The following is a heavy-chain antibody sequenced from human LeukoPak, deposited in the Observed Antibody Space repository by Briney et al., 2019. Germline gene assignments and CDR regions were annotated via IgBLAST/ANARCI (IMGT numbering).Heavy chain of an antibody. V-gene: IGHV3-23*01. J-gene: IGHJ4*02. CDR2: ISGIGATT. Sequence: PGGSLRLSCAASGFTFSRYAMSWVRQAPGKGLEWVSSISGIGATTYDADSVKGRFAISRDNSKKTLYLQMNSLRVEDTAVYYCAKDSSSGSYCDYWGQGSLVTVSS. CDR1: GFTFSRYA. D-gene: IGHD1-26*01. CDR3: AKDSSSGSYCDY.